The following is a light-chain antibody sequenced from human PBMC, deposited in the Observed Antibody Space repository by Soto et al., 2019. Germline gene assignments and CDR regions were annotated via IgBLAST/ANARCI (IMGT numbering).Light chain of an antibody. CDR1: QGINNY. V-gene: IGKV1-9*01. CDR2: DVS. J-gene: IGKJ1*01. CDR3: QHYNSYSEA. Sequence: DIQLTQSPSFLSASVGDRVTITCRASQGINNYLAWYQQKPGKAPKVLIYDVSTLQSGVPSRFSGSGSGTEFTLTISSLQPDDFATYYCQHYNSYSEAFGQGTKVELK.